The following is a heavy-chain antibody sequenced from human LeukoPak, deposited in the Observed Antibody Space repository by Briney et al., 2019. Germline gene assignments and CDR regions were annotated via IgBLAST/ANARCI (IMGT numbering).Heavy chain of an antibody. CDR1: GFTFSSYS. J-gene: IGHJ2*01. CDR2: ISSSSSYI. CDR3: ARGTHTDLGVGYFDL. D-gene: IGHD3-10*01. Sequence: GGSLRLSCAASGFTFSSYSMNWVRQAPGKGLEWVSSISSSSSYIYYADSVKGRFTISRDNAKNSLYLQMNSLRAEDTAVYYCARGTHTDLGVGYFDLWGRGTLVTVSS. V-gene: IGHV3-21*01.